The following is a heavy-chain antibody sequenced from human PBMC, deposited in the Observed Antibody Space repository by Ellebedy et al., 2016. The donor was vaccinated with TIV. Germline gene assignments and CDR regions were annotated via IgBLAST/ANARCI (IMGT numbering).Heavy chain of an antibody. CDR3: TPGWPPSY. V-gene: IGHV3-15*01. Sequence: GGSLRLSCAASGFIFNNAWMSRVRQAPGKGLEWVGRVKSKSDGATTDYAAPVKGRFTILREDSRDTVYLEMNSLKTEDTAVYYCTPGWPPSYWGQGTLVTVSS. CDR2: VKSKSDGATT. CDR1: GFIFNNAW. D-gene: IGHD2-15*01. J-gene: IGHJ4*02.